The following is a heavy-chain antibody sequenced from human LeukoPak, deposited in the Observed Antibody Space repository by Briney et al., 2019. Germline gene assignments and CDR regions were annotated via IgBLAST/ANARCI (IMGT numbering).Heavy chain of an antibody. CDR1: GGSISSSSYY. V-gene: IGHV4-39*07. D-gene: IGHD6-25*01. J-gene: IGHJ4*02. Sequence: SETLSLTCTVSGGSISSSSYYWGWIRQPPGKGLEWIGSIYYSGSTYYNPSLKSRVTISVDTSKNQFSLKLSSVTAADTAVYYCARGFRGPDYWGQGTLVTVSS. CDR2: IYYSGST. CDR3: ARGFRGPDY.